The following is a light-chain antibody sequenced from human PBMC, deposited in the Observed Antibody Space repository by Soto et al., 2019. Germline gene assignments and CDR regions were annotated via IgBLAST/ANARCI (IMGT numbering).Light chain of an antibody. V-gene: IGKV3-20*01. J-gene: IGKJ2*01. CDR1: QSVTSSY. CDR2: GAS. CDR3: QQYGSSPYT. Sequence: EIVLTQSPGTLSLSPGERATLSCRASQSVTSSYLAWYQQKPGQAPRLLIYGASNRATGIPDRFSGRGSGTDFTLTISRLEPEDFVVYYCQQYGSSPYTFGQGTKLEIK.